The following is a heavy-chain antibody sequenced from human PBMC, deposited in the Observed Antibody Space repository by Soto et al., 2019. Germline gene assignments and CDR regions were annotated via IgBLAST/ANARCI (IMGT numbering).Heavy chain of an antibody. CDR3: VRDLDGSGSYYTDY. Sequence: QVQLVQSGAEVKKPGASVKVSCKASGYMFISYGINWVRQAPGQGLEWMGWISAYNGNIKYAQNLQGRVTMTTDTSTSTAYMEMRSLRSDDTAVYYCVRDLDGSGSYYTDYWGPGTLVTASS. CDR1: GYMFISYG. D-gene: IGHD3-10*01. CDR2: ISAYNGNI. V-gene: IGHV1-18*01. J-gene: IGHJ4*02.